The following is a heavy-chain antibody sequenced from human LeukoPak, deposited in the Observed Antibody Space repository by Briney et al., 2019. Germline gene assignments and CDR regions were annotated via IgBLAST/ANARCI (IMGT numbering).Heavy chain of an antibody. CDR3: GRVNVAVGMIYFDN. CDR2: INPSGGGT. V-gene: IGHV1-46*01. D-gene: IGHD3-16*01. J-gene: IGHJ4*02. CDR1: GYTFIDYY. Sequence: ASVKVSCKASGYTFIDYYMHWVRQAPGQGLEWMGIINPSGGGTTYAQKFQGRVTMTRDTSTSTVFMDLSSLRSEDTAVYYCGRVNVAVGMIYFDNWGQGTLVTVSS.